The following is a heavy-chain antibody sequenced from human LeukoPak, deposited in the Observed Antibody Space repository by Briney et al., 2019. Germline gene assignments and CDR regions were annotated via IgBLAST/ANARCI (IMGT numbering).Heavy chain of an antibody. CDR2: IIPILGIT. CDR1: GGTFSGYV. J-gene: IGHJ4*02. Sequence: SVKVSCKASGGTFSGYVFSWVRQAPGQGLEWMGKIIPILGITSYAQKFQGRVTITADKSTITAYMELTSLRSEDTAVYYCARTRTSPYIHGPLYFDSWGQGSLVTDSS. V-gene: IGHV1-69*04. D-gene: IGHD5-18*01. CDR3: ARTRTSPYIHGPLYFDS.